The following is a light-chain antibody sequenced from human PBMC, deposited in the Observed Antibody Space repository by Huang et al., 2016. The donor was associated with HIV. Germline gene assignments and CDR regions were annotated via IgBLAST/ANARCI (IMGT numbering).Light chain of an antibody. CDR2: GAS. Sequence: EIVLTQSPGTLSLSPGERATVSCRASQSITNNYLAWYQQRPGHAPRLFIFGASSRATGIPDRFSGSGSGTDFTLTISRLEPEDFALYYCPQYGNSPTFGQGTKLEIK. CDR3: PQYGNSPT. V-gene: IGKV3-20*01. J-gene: IGKJ2*01. CDR1: QSITNNY.